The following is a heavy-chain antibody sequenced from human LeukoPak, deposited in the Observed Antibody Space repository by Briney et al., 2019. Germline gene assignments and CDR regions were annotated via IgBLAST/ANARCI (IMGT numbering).Heavy chain of an antibody. CDR1: GYTFSDYY. CDR3: ARDKAGRGSGWYLSDY. Sequence: ASVKVSCKASGYTFSDYYIHWVRQAPGQGLEWMGWINPYSGGTIYAQKFQGRVTMTRDTSISIAYMEVSRLRSDDTAVYYCARDKAGRGSGWYLSDYWGQGTLVTVPS. J-gene: IGHJ4*02. V-gene: IGHV1-2*02. D-gene: IGHD6-19*01. CDR2: INPYSGGT.